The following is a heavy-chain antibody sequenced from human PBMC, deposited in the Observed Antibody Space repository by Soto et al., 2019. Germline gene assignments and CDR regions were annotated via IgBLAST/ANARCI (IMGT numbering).Heavy chain of an antibody. CDR2: IYYSGST. V-gene: IGHV4-39*01. CDR1: GASVTSSTYY. Sequence: QLQLQESGPGLVKPSETLSLTCTVSGASVTSSTYYWGWIRQPPGKGLEWIGSIYYSGSTYYNPSLRSRVTISVDTSKNQVSLKLTSVTAADTAVHYCANDYGDYKSYYGMDVWGQGTTVTVSS. J-gene: IGHJ6*02. CDR3: ANDYGDYKSYYGMDV. D-gene: IGHD4-17*01.